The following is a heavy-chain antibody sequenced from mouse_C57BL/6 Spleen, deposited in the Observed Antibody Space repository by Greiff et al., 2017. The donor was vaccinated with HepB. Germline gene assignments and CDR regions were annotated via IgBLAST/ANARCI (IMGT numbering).Heavy chain of an antibody. CDR1: GYTFTDHT. V-gene: IGHV1-78*01. Sequence: QVQLQQSDAELVKPGASVKISCKVSGYTFTDHTIHWMKQRPEQGLEWIGYIYPRDGSTKYNEKFKGKATLTADKSSSTAYMQLNSLTSEDSAVYFCAREGLLRYHYYAMDYWGQGTPVTVSS. CDR2: IYPRDGST. D-gene: IGHD1-1*01. CDR3: AREGLLRYHYYAMDY. J-gene: IGHJ4*01.